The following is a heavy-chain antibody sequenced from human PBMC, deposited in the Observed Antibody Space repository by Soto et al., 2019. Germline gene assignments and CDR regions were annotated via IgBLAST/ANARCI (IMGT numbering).Heavy chain of an antibody. CDR1: GGSLTSYY. Sequence: SETLSLTCTVSGGSLTSYYWSWIRQPPGKGLEWIGFVYYTGIARYNPSLKSRVTISVDPSKNQFSLSLNSVTAADTAVYYCARSSIEPRIFMYPFDSWGRGTLVTVS. J-gene: IGHJ4*02. D-gene: IGHD3-9*01. CDR2: VYYTGIA. V-gene: IGHV4-59*08. CDR3: ARSSIEPRIFMYPFDS.